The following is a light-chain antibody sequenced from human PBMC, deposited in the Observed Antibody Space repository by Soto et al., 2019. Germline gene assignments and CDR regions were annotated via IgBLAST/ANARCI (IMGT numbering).Light chain of an antibody. CDR3: QQYNSYWT. CDR2: DAS. J-gene: IGKJ1*01. CDR1: QSISSW. Sequence: DIQMTQPPSTLSASVGDRFTICCRASQSISSWLAWYQQKPGKAPXXLIYDASSLESGVPSRLSGSGSGTEFTLTISSLQPDDFASYYCQQYNSYWTFGQGTKVDI. V-gene: IGKV1-5*01.